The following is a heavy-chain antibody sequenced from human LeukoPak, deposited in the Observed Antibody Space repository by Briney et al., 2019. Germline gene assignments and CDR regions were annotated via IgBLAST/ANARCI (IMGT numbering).Heavy chain of an antibody. V-gene: IGHV4-59*08. Sequence: PSGTLCLSCGDSGDSMSPYYGSWIRQAPGKGLEWIGYVSYSGNTNYNTSLESRVTISVDTSKNHFSLTLRSVTAADTAVYYCVRHIGRTTYDYWGQGPLVTVSS. D-gene: IGHD1-14*01. CDR1: GDSMSPYY. CDR2: VSYSGNT. CDR3: VRHIGRTTYDY. J-gene: IGHJ4*02.